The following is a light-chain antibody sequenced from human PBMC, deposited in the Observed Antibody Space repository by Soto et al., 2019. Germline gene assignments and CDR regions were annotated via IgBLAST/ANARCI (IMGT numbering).Light chain of an antibody. J-gene: IGLJ2*01. Sequence: QSVLTQPASVSESPGQSITISCTGTTSDIGSSEYVSWYQQHPDKAPKLIIYNVNYRPSGISSRFSGSKSGNTASLTIAGLQAEDEAYYFCSSYALFGGGTKLTVL. CDR1: TSDIGSSEY. V-gene: IGLV2-14*03. CDR3: SSYAL. CDR2: NVN.